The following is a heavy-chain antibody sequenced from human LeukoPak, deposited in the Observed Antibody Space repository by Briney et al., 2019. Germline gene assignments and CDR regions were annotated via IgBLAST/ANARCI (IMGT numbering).Heavy chain of an antibody. CDR3: ARVRALDFES. CDR2: ISSSSGTI. Sequence: GGSLRPSCEAPGIIPSSFSIMWVRQAPGEGLEWVSYISSSSGTISDADSVKGRFTISRDNAKNSLFLRMNSLRAEDTAVYYCARVRALDFESWGQGTLVTVSS. V-gene: IGHV3-48*01. CDR1: GIIPSSFS. J-gene: IGHJ4*02.